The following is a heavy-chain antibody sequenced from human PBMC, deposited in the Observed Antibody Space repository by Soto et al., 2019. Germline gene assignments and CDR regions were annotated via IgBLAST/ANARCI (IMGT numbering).Heavy chain of an antibody. D-gene: IGHD7-27*01. Sequence: QVQLVQSGAAVKKPGASVKVSCKASGYTFTSYAMHWVRQAPGQRLEWMGWINAGNGNTKYSQKFQGRVTITRDTSASTAYMELSSLRSEDTAVYYCARGTGGETYYFDYWGQGTLVTVSS. CDR1: GYTFTSYA. J-gene: IGHJ4*02. CDR2: INAGNGNT. V-gene: IGHV1-3*01. CDR3: ARGTGGETYYFDY.